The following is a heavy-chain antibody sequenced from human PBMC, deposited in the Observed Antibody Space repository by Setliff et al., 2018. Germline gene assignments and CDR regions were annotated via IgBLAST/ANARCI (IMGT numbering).Heavy chain of an antibody. D-gene: IGHD2-21*01. Sequence: ASVKVSCKASGYVFTGYYIHWVRHAPGQGFEWMGSVNPGTGSTAYAARFQGRITMTRDTSATTVYMTLGSLRSDDTAVYFCARDAVSNFDRGDSPAYWGRGTLVTVSS. J-gene: IGHJ4*02. CDR2: VNPGTGST. CDR3: ARDAVSNFDRGDSPAY. V-gene: IGHV1-46*01. CDR1: GYVFTGYY.